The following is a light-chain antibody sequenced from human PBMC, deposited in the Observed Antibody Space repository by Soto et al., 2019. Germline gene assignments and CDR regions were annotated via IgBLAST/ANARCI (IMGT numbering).Light chain of an antibody. CDR1: QSLLHSNGYNY. Sequence: DIVMTQSPLSLPVTPGEPASISCRSSQSLLHSNGYNYLDWYLQKPGQSPQLLIYLGSNRASGVPDRFSGSGSGTDFTLIISRVEAEDVGVYYCMQALQTHTFGQGTKLEIK. CDR3: MQALQTHT. J-gene: IGKJ2*01. V-gene: IGKV2-28*01. CDR2: LGS.